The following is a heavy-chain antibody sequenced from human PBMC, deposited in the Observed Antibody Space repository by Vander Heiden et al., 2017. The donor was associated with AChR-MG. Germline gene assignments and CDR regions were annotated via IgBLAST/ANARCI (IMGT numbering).Heavy chain of an antibody. Sequence: EVQLVESGGGWVQPGGSLRLSCAVSRFTFSNFWMSWGGQAPGKGLEWVANIKEDGSEKSYVESVKGRFTISRDNAKNSLYLQMNSLRVEDTAVYFCARDYHIDSSGYFAKYFWGQGTLVTVSS. CDR3: ARDYHIDSSGYFAKYF. D-gene: IGHD3-22*01. J-gene: IGHJ4*02. V-gene: IGHV3-7*01. CDR2: IKEDGSEK. CDR1: RFTFSNFW.